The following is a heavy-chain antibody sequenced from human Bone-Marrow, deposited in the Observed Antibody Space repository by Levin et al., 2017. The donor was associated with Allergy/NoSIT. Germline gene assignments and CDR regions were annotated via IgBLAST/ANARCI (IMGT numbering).Heavy chain of an antibody. CDR1: IVTFGTYG. D-gene: IGHD7-27*01. Sequence: GGSLRLSCAASIVTFGTYGMHWVRQAPGKGLEWVALISHDGTHKSYAKSVKGRFTISRDNSKNTVYLQMNSLRAADTAIYYCAKDLTGEEDYWGQGTLVTVSS. V-gene: IGHV3-30*18. CDR3: AKDLTGEEDY. J-gene: IGHJ4*02. CDR2: ISHDGTHK.